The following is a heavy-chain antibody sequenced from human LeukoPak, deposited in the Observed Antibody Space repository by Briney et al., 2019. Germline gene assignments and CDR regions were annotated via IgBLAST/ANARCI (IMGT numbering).Heavy chain of an antibody. V-gene: IGHV4-59*12. CDR2: IYYSGST. CDR3: ARTYSSGWYYGYFQH. D-gene: IGHD6-19*01. J-gene: IGHJ1*01. CDR1: GGSISSYY. Sequence: PSKTLSLTCTVSGGSISSYYWSWIRQPPGKGLEWIGYIYYSGSTNYNPSLKSRVTISVDTSKNQFSLKLSSVTAADTAVYYCARTYSSGWYYGYFQHWGQGTLVTVSS.